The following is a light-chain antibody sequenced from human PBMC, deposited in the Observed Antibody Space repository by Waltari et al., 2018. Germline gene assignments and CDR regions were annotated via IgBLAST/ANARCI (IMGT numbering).Light chain of an antibody. Sequence: DIQMTQSPSSLSASVGDRVHITCRTSQSISNYLNWYHQRPGEAPHLLIYAASSLQSGVSSRFSGSGSGTDFSLTISSLQPEDVGIYYCQQSYATVWTFGLGTKVEIK. CDR3: QQSYATVWT. J-gene: IGKJ1*01. CDR1: QSISNY. CDR2: AAS. V-gene: IGKV1-39*01.